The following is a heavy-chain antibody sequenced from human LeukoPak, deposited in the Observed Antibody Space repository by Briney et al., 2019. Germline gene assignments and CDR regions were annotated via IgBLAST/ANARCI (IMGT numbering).Heavy chain of an antibody. D-gene: IGHD5-18*01. CDR1: GFTFDDYA. J-gene: IGHJ4*02. Sequence: GRSLRLSCAASGFTFDDYAMHWVRQAPGKGLEWVSGISWNSGSIGYADSVKGRFTISRDNAKNSLYLQMNSLRAEDTALYYCAKDPGYSYGXDYFDYWGQGTLVTVSS. CDR2: ISWNSGSI. CDR3: AKDPGYSYGXDYFDY. V-gene: IGHV3-9*01.